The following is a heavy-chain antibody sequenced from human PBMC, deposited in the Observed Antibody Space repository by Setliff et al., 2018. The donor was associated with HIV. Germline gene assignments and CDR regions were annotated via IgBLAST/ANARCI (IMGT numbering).Heavy chain of an antibody. V-gene: IGHV1-18*01. D-gene: IGHD3-10*01. CDR1: GYSFRNDG. CDR3: ARDSVIGSDY. Sequence: ASVKVSCKTSGYSFRNDGITWARLAPGQGLEWMGWINNYNGNTNSAQKFQGRVTLTRDTSITTSYMEVNRLTSDDTAIYYCARDSVIGSDYWGQGTLVTVSS. CDR2: INNYNGNT. J-gene: IGHJ4*02.